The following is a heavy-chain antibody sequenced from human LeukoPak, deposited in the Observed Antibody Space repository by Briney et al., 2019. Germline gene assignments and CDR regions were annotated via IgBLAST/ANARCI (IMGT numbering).Heavy chain of an antibody. Sequence: SETLSLTCTVSGGSISSYYWSWIRQPPGKGLEWIGYIYYSGSTNYNPSLKSRVTISVDTSKNQFSLKLSSVTAADTAVYYCARLVYSGDFDYWGQGTLVTVSS. CDR2: IYYSGST. CDR1: GGSISSYY. J-gene: IGHJ4*02. V-gene: IGHV4-59*08. D-gene: IGHD6-13*01. CDR3: ARLVYSGDFDY.